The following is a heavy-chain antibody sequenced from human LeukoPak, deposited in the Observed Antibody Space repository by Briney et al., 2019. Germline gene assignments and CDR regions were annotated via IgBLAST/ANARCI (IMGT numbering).Heavy chain of an antibody. CDR2: ISSSRYII. D-gene: IGHD2-8*01. J-gene: IGHJ4*02. V-gene: IGHV3-48*01. CDR3: ARVGGMRSCSYGLCYTPHYFDL. Sequence: GGSLRLSCSASGFTFSNYAMNWVRQAPGKGLEWISYISSSRYIIYYADPVKGRFTISSGNAKNSLYLQMHSLRAEDTAVYYCARVGGMRSCSYGLCYTPHYFDLGGQGTVATVSS. CDR1: GFTFSNYA.